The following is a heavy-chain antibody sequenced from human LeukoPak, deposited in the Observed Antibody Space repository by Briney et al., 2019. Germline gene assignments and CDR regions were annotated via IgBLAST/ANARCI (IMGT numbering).Heavy chain of an antibody. V-gene: IGHV4-39*07. J-gene: IGHJ4*02. CDR1: GGSISSSSYY. D-gene: IGHD3-3*01. CDR2: IYYSGST. CDR3: AREVFGRFEAVN. Sequence: SETLSLTCTVSGGSISSSSYYWGWIRQPPGKGLEWIGSIYYSGSTYYNPSLKGRVTISVDTSKNQFSLKLSSVTAADTAVYYCAREVFGRFEAVNWGQGTLVTVSS.